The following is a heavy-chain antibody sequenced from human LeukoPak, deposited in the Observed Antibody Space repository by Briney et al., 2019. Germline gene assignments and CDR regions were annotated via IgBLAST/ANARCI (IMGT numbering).Heavy chain of an antibody. J-gene: IGHJ4*02. CDR1: GYTFTSYG. Sequence: ASVKVSCKASGYTFTSYGISWVRQAPGQGLEWMGWISAYNGNTNYAQKLQGRVTMTTDTSTSTAYMELRSLRPDDTAVYYCARGEVATDRGVYYFDYWGQGTLVTVSS. CDR3: ARGEVATDRGVYYFDY. V-gene: IGHV1-18*01. D-gene: IGHD5-12*01. CDR2: ISAYNGNT.